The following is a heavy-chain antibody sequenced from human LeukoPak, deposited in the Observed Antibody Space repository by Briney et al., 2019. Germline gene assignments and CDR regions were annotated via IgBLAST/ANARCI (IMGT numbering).Heavy chain of an antibody. CDR2: ISSSSSYI. CDR1: GFTFSSYS. D-gene: IGHD6-13*01. CDR3: AKDLIAGSIAAAALDY. V-gene: IGHV3-21*04. J-gene: IGHJ4*02. Sequence: PGGSLRLSCAASGFTFSSYSMNWVRQAPGKGLEWVSSISSSSSYIYYADSVKGRFTISRDNAKNSLYLQMNSLRAEDTALYYCAKDLIAGSIAAAALDYWGQGTRVTVSS.